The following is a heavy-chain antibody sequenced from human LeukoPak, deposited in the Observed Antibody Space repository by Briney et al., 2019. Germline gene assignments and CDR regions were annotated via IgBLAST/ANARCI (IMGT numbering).Heavy chain of an antibody. V-gene: IGHV3-23*01. J-gene: IGHJ2*01. D-gene: IGHD3-10*01. CDR3: ARDTYRYYSVSDRFFDL. Sequence: GGSLRLSCEASGFTFSNPAMSWVRQAPEKGLEWVAAISGSGGSRYHADSIQGRFTVSRDNSNNTLYLQMRSLSADDTAVYYCARDTYRYYSVSDRFFDLWGRGTLVTVSS. CDR2: ISGSGGSR. CDR1: GFTFSNPA.